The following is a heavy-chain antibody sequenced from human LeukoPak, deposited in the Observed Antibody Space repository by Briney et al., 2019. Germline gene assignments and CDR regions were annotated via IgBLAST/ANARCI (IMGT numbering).Heavy chain of an antibody. D-gene: IGHD6-6*01. J-gene: IGHJ3*02. Sequence: GGSLRLSCAASGFTFSSYEMHWVRQAPGKGLEWVSYISESGTTIYYADSVKGRFTISRDNAKNSLYLQMNSLRAEDTVVYYCAREGQDSYGFDMWGQGTMVTVSS. CDR3: AREGQDSYGFDM. CDR2: ISESGTTI. CDR1: GFTFSSYE. V-gene: IGHV3-48*03.